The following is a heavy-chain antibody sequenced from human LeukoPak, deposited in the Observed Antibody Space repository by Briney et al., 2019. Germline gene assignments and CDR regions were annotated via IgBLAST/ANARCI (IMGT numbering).Heavy chain of an antibody. D-gene: IGHD5-18*01. CDR1: GGSISSGSYY. CDR3: ARCNGYSYGLDY. J-gene: IGHJ4*02. CDR2: IYTSGST. Sequence: SETLSLTCTVSGGSISSGSYYWSWIRQPAGKGLEWIGRIYTSGSTNYNPSLKSRVTISVDTSKNQFSLKLSSVTAADTAVYYCARCNGYSYGLDYWGQGTLVTVSS. V-gene: IGHV4-61*02.